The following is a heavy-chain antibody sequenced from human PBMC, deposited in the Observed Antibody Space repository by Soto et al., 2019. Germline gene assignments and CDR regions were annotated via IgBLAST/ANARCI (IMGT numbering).Heavy chain of an antibody. CDR1: GYIFTTYG. D-gene: IGHD1-1*01. CDR3: ARGRYGDY. V-gene: IGHV1-18*01. CDR2: ISAHNGNT. Sequence: QVHLVQSGAEVKKPGASVKVSCKGSGYIFTTYGITWVRQAPGQGLEWMGWISAHNGNTNYAQKLQGRVTVTRDTSRSTAYMELRTLRSDGTAVYYCARGRYGDYWGQGALVTVSS. J-gene: IGHJ4*02.